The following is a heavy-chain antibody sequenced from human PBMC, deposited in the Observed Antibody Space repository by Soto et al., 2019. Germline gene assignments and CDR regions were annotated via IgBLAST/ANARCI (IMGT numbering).Heavy chain of an antibody. D-gene: IGHD1-26*01. Sequence: QVQLVESGGGVVQPGRSLRLSCAASGFTFSSYAMHWVRQAPGKGLEWVAVISYSGSNKYYADSVKGRFTISRDNSKNTLYLQMDSLRADETAVYYCAREGGDSGSSNAEYFQHWGQGTLVTVSS. CDR2: ISYSGSNK. V-gene: IGHV3-30-3*01. CDR3: AREGGDSGSSNAEYFQH. J-gene: IGHJ1*01. CDR1: GFTFSSYA.